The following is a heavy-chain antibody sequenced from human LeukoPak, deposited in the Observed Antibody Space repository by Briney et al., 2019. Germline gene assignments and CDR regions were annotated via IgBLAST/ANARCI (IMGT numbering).Heavy chain of an antibody. CDR1: GFTFSSYA. Sequence: GGSLRLSCAASGFTFSSYAMSWVRQAPGKGLEWVSAISGSGGSTYYADSVKGRFTISRDNSKNTLYLQMNSLTAEHPAVYYCAKSQIYYDILTGYPDYWGQGTLVTVSS. D-gene: IGHD3-9*01. V-gene: IGHV3-23*01. CDR2: ISGSGGST. J-gene: IGHJ4*02. CDR3: AKSQIYYDILTGYPDY.